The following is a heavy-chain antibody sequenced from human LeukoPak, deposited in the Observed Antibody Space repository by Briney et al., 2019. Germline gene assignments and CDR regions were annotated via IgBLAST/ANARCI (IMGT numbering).Heavy chain of an antibody. CDR2: IFPGDSDT. J-gene: IGHJ4*02. Sequence: KAGESLKISCKGPGYSFADYWIGWVRQMPGKGLEWMGIIFPGDSDTRYSPSFQGQVTISADKSISTAYLQWSSLKASDTAMYYCARHGYCSGSSCPDYWGQGTLVAVSS. D-gene: IGHD2-15*01. V-gene: IGHV5-51*01. CDR3: ARHGYCSGSSCPDY. CDR1: GYSFADYW.